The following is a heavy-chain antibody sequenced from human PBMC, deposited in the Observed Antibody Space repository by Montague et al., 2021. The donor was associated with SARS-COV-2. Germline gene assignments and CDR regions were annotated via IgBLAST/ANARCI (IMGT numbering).Heavy chain of an antibody. J-gene: IGHJ3*02. CDR3: ARGDYYESSGYVHDAFDI. CDR1: GFTLSHYY. Sequence: SLRLSCAASGFTLSHYYMAWIRQAPGKGLEWVSYVSGSSTYTSYADSVKGRFSISRDNAKKSLFLQMNSLRAEDTAVCYCARGDYYESSGYVHDAFDIWGQGTMVTVSS. CDR2: VSGSSTYT. V-gene: IGHV3-11*06. D-gene: IGHD3-22*01.